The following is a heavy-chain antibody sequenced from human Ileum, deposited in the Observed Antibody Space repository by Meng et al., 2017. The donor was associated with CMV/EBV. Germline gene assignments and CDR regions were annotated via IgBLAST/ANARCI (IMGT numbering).Heavy chain of an antibody. J-gene: IGHJ4*02. D-gene: IGHD1-26*01. V-gene: IGHV3-23*03. CDR3: ARTLVVFGISGTYTNYFDS. Sequence: GGSLRLSCVASGFTLRNYALSWVRQAPGKGLEWISDLYSADSGAYYAASVRGRFTISRDNSKNTLYLQMDSLRPDDTAVYFCARTLVVFGISGTYTNYFDSWGQGDRVTGAS. CDR1: GFTLRNYA. CDR2: LYSADSGA.